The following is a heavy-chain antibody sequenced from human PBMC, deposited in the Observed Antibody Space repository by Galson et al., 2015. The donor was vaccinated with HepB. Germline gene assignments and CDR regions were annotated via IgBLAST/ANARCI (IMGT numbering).Heavy chain of an antibody. J-gene: IGHJ4*02. CDR1: GFTFSSYA. Sequence: SLRLSCAASGFTFSSYAMHWVRQAPGKGLEWVAVISYNGSNKYYADSVKGRFTISRDNSKNTLYLQINNLRAEDTAVYYCARDFQYSCDFWGQGTLVTVSS. CDR3: ARDFQYSCDF. CDR2: ISYNGSNK. V-gene: IGHV3-30*04.